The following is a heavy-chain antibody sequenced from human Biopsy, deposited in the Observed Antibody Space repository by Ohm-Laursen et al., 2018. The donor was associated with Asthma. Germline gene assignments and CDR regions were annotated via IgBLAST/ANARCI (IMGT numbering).Heavy chain of an antibody. D-gene: IGHD1-14*01. CDR1: GSTFTNYN. CDR2: ITDTSRYI. Sequence: SLTLSCAASGSTFTNYNMNWVRQAPGKGLERVSSITDTSRYIKYADSAKGRFTISRDNAKNSLYLQMNSLRAEDTAVYYCARDGPELPTELDYWGPGTLVTVSS. V-gene: IGHV3-21*01. CDR3: ARDGPELPTELDY. J-gene: IGHJ4*02.